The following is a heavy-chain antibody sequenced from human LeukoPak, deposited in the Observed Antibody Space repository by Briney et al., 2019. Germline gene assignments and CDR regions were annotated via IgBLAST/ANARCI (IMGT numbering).Heavy chain of an antibody. J-gene: IGHJ2*01. CDR2: IGTEDDT. CDR3: ARGRFVLVPSLERWYFDL. Sequence: PGGSLGLSCTASGLTLRNYDMHWVRQTTEKGLEWVSGIGTEDDTFYPDSVKGRFTISRENAKNSFYLQMNSLRAGDTAVYYCARGRFVLVPSLERWYFDLWGRGTLVTVSS. CDR1: GLTLRNYD. D-gene: IGHD2-8*02. V-gene: IGHV3-13*01.